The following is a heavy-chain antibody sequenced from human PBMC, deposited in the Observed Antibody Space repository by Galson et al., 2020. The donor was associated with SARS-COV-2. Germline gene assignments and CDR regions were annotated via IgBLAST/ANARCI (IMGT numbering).Heavy chain of an antibody. J-gene: IGHJ5*02. CDR2: INPNSGGT. Sequence: ASVKVSCKASGYTFTGYYMHWVRQAPGQGLEWMGRINPNSGGTNYAQKCQGRVTMTRDTSISTAYMELSRLRSDDTAVYYCAGEYQLLPNWFDPWGQGTLVTVSS. D-gene: IGHD2-2*01. CDR3: AGEYQLLPNWFDP. CDR1: GYTFTGYY. V-gene: IGHV1-2*06.